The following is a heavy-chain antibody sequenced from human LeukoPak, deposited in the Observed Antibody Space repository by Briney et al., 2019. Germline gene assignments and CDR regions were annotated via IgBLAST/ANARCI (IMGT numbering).Heavy chain of an antibody. CDR1: GFTFSSYS. Sequence: GGSLRLSCAASGFTFSSYSMNWVRQAPGKGLEWVSSISSCSSYIYYADSVKGRFTISRDNAKNSLYLQMNSLRAEDTAVYYCARGSPGIAAAGWFDPWGQGTLVTVSS. V-gene: IGHV3-21*01. D-gene: IGHD6-13*01. CDR2: ISSCSSYI. J-gene: IGHJ5*02. CDR3: ARGSPGIAAAGWFDP.